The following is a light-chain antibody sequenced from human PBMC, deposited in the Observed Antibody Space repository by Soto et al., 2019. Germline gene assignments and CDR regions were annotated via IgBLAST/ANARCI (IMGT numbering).Light chain of an antibody. J-gene: IGLJ2*01. CDR1: SSDVGGYNY. CDR2: EVS. V-gene: IGLV2-8*01. Sequence: QSALTQPPSASGSPGQSVTISCTGTSSDVGGYNYVSWYQQHAGKAPKLMIYEVSKRPSGVPDRFSGSKSGNTASLTVSGLQAEDEADYYCSSYAGNNNVIFGGRTKLTVL. CDR3: SSYAGNNNVI.